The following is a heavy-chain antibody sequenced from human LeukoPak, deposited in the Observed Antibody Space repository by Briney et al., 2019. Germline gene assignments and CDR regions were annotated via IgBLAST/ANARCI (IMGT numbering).Heavy chain of an antibody. CDR1: GGSISSSSYY. CDR3: ARRGGSFFDY. CDR2: IYYSGST. Sequence: SETLSLTCTVSGGSISSSSYYWGWIRQPPGKGLEWIGSIYYSGSTYYNPSLKSRVTISVDTSKNQFSLKLSSVTAADTAVYYCARRGGSFFDYWGQGILVTVSS. J-gene: IGHJ4*02. V-gene: IGHV4-39*01. D-gene: IGHD6-13*01.